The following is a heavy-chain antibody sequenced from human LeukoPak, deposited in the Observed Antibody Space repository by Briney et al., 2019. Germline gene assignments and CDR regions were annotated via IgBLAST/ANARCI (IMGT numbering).Heavy chain of an antibody. CDR1: GFTFSTHW. Sequence: GGSLRLSCAASGFTFSTHWMSWVRQPPGKGLQWVATIRRDGNVMHYVDSVKGRFIISRDNAKGSLSLQMNSLRDEDTAMYYCARLLGDSTIYDLWGQGTLVTVSS. V-gene: IGHV3-7*01. CDR2: IRRDGNVM. D-gene: IGHD5/OR15-5a*01. J-gene: IGHJ5*02. CDR3: ARLLGDSTIYDL.